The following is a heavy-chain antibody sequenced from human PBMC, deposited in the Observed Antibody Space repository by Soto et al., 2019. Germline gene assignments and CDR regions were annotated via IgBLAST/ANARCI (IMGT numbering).Heavy chain of an antibody. D-gene: IGHD6-6*01. V-gene: IGHV3-74*01. CDR2: INSDGSSK. Sequence: PGGSLRLSCAASGFTFSSYWMHWVRQAPGKGLVWVSRINSDGSSKSYADSVKGRFTISRDNSKNTLDLQMNSLRAEDTAVYYCAKGGSSSAKWLDPWGQGTRVTVSS. J-gene: IGHJ5*02. CDR3: AKGGSSSAKWLDP. CDR1: GFTFSSYW.